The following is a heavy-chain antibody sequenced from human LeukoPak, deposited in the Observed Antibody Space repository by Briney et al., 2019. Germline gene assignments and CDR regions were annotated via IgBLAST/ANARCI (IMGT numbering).Heavy chain of an antibody. J-gene: IGHJ4*02. Sequence: GGSLRLSCAASGFTFSSDAMSWGRQAPAKGLEWVSAISGSAGSTSYADSVKGRFTISRDNSKTMLFLRMNSLRVEDTAVYFCVSLARDYWGQGTLVSVSS. CDR1: GFTFSSDA. V-gene: IGHV3-23*01. CDR3: VSLARDY. D-gene: IGHD3-3*02. CDR2: ISGSAGST.